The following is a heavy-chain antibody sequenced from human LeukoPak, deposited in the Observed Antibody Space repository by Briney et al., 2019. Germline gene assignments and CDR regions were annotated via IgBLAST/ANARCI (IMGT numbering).Heavy chain of an antibody. V-gene: IGHV4-34*01. CDR3: ARQGGARRRLTKRLNNWFDP. D-gene: IGHD6-25*01. CDR2: INHSGST. CDR1: GGSFSGYY. Sequence: SETLSLTCAVYGGSFSGYYWSWIRQPPGKGLEWIGEINHSGSTNYNPSLKSRVTISVDTSKNQFSLKLSSVTAADTAVYYCARQGGARRRLTKRLNNWFDPWGQGTLVTVSS. J-gene: IGHJ5*02.